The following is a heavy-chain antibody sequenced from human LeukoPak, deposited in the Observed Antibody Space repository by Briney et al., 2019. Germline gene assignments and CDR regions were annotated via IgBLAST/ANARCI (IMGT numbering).Heavy chain of an antibody. J-gene: IGHJ3*01. CDR3: ARERGKYDSSGYYRLMTGMDAFDV. CDR1: GYTFTSYY. Sequence: ASVKVSCKASGYTFTSYYMHWVRQAPGQGLEWMGIINPSGGSTSYAQKFQGRVTMTRDTSTSTVYMELSSLRSEDTAVYFCARERGKYDSSGYYRLMTGMDAFDVWGQGTMVTVSS. CDR2: INPSGGST. V-gene: IGHV1-46*01. D-gene: IGHD3-22*01.